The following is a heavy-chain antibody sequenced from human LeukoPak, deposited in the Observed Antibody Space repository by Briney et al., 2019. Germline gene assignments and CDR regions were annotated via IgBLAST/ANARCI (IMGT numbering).Heavy chain of an antibody. Sequence: PSETLSLTCTVSGGSISSYYWSWIRQPPGKGLEWIGNIYYSGSTNYNPSLKSRVTISVDTSKNQFSLNLSSVTAADTAVYYCARQEIGLRSFDPWGQGTLVTVSS. V-gene: IGHV4-59*08. CDR2: IYYSGST. J-gene: IGHJ5*02. D-gene: IGHD3/OR15-3a*01. CDR3: ARQEIGLRSFDP. CDR1: GGSISSYY.